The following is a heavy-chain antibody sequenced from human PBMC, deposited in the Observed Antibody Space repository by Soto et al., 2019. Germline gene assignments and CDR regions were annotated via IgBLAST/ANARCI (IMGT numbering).Heavy chain of an antibody. V-gene: IGHV4-39*01. CDR2: VFYSGIT. D-gene: IGHD1-26*01. J-gene: IGHJ6*02. CDR3: ARHGALGGSYTYGMDV. Sequence: PSETLSLTCTVSGGSISSSIYYWAWIRQPPGKGLEWVGSVFYSGITYYNPSLKSRVTISVDTSKNQFSLKLSSVTAADTAVYNCARHGALGGSYTYGMDVWGQGTTVTVSS. CDR1: GGSISSSIYY.